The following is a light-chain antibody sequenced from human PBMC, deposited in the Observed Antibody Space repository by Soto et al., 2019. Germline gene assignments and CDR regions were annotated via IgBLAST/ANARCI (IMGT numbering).Light chain of an antibody. CDR3: SSYAGSNNVV. CDR2: EVS. J-gene: IGLJ2*01. CDR1: SSDVGGYNY. V-gene: IGLV2-8*01. Sequence: QSALTQPASASGSPGQSVTLSCTGTSSDVGGYNYVSWYQQHPGKAPKLMIYEVSKRPSGVSNRFSGSKSGNTASLTVSGLQAEDEADYYCSSYAGSNNVVFGGGTKLTVL.